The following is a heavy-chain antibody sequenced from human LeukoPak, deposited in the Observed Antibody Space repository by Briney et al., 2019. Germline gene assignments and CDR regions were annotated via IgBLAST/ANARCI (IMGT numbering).Heavy chain of an antibody. CDR2: IIPIFGTA. CDR3: ASDSSGYYFDY. J-gene: IGHJ4*02. CDR1: VGTLSSYA. Sequence: SVKVSCKDSVGTLSSYAISRLGQAPGQGLEWMGEIIPIFGTANYAQKFQGRVTITTEESTSTAYMERSSLRSEDTAVYYCASDSSGYYFDYWGQGTLVTVSS. V-gene: IGHV1-69*05. D-gene: IGHD3-22*01.